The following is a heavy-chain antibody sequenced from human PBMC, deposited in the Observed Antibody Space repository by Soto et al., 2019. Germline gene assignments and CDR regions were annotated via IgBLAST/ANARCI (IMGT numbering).Heavy chain of an antibody. J-gene: IGHJ4*02. Sequence: VKVYFKASGYAYTSCYISLVRQEKEQGLEWMGWINAYSGNTNYSQKFQGRVTMTTDTSTSTAYMELSRLRSDDTSVYYCARDREDSYGFDYRGQGTLVTVSS. D-gene: IGHD5-18*01. CDR2: INAYSGNT. CDR3: ARDREDSYGFDY. V-gene: IGHV1-18*04. CDR1: GYAYTSCY.